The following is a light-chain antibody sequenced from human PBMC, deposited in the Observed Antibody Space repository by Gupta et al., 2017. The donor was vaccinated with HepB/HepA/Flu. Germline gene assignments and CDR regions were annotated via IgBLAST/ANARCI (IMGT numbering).Light chain of an antibody. CDR1: SNDVGAYNF. CDR3: CSYVGSSTVV. V-gene: IGLV2-23*02. Sequence: QYALTQPASVSGSPGQAITISCTGTSNDVGAYNFVSWYQHHPDKAPELMIYEVTKRPSGVSNRFSGSKSGNTASLTISGLQPEDEADYYCCSYVGSSTVVFGGGTKLTVL. CDR2: EVT. J-gene: IGLJ2*01.